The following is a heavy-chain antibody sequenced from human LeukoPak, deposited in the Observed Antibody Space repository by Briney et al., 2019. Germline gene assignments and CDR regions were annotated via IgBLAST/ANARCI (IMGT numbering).Heavy chain of an antibody. V-gene: IGHV3-74*01. J-gene: IGHJ4*02. CDR2: VNSDGSST. Sequence: GGSLRLSCAASGFTFSNYWMHWVRQAPGKGLVWVSRVNSDGSSTSYADPMKGRFTISRDNAKNTVYLQMNSLRAEDTAVYYCGRGGKVEQLVLARWGQGSLVTVSS. CDR3: GRGGKVEQLVLAR. CDR1: GFTFSNYW. D-gene: IGHD6-13*01.